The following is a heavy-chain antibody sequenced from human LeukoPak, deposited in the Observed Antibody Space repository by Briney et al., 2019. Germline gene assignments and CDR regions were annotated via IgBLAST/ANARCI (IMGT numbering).Heavy chain of an antibody. J-gene: IGHJ4*02. CDR1: GFTFSNYE. V-gene: IGHV3-48*03. Sequence: GGSLRLSCAASGFTFSNYEMNWVRQAPGMGLEWVSYITSSGPTAYYADSVKGRVNISRDNAQNSLFLQMNNLTAEDTAIYYCARLGFCSDGSCYSLDYWGQGILVTVSS. D-gene: IGHD2-15*01. CDR2: ITSSGPTA. CDR3: ARLGFCSDGSCYSLDY.